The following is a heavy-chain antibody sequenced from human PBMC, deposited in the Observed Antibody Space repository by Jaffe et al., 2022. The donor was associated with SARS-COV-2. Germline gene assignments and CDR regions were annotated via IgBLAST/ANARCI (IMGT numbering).Heavy chain of an antibody. J-gene: IGHJ6*02. D-gene: IGHD3-10*01. Sequence: EVQLVESGGGLVQPGGSLRLSCAASGFTFSSYWMHWVRQAPGKGLVWVSRINSDGSSTSYADSVKGRFTISRDNAKNTLYLQMNSLRAEDTAVYYCARDYYGSGSYFQNYYYYGMDVWGQGTTVTVSS. V-gene: IGHV3-74*01. CDR1: GFTFSSYW. CDR3: ARDYYGSGSYFQNYYYYGMDV. CDR2: INSDGSST.